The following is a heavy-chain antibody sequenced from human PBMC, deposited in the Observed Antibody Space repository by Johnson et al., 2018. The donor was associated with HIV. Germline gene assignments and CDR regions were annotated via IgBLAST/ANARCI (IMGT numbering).Heavy chain of an antibody. CDR2: IYSGGST. Sequence: VQLVETGGGLIQPGGSLRLSCAASGFTVSSNYMSWVRQAPGKGLEWVSVIYSGGSTYYADSVKGRFTIARDNSKNTLYLQMNSLRTEDTAVYYCARLGYSSIASPDAFDIWGQGTMVTVSS. V-gene: IGHV3-53*05. D-gene: IGHD6-13*01. CDR3: ARLGYSSIASPDAFDI. J-gene: IGHJ3*02. CDR1: GFTVSSNY.